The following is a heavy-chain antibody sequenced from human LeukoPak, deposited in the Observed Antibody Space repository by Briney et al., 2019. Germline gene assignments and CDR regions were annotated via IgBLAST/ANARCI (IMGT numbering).Heavy chain of an antibody. V-gene: IGHV4-59*01. D-gene: IGHD5-18*01. CDR1: GVSIFSYY. CDR3: ARSPDTAMALGAFDI. J-gene: IGHJ3*02. CDR2: VHYSGST. Sequence: SETLSLTCSVSGVSIFSYYWNWIRQPPGKGLEWIGYVHYSGSTNYNPSLKSRVTISVDTSKNQFSLKLSSVTAADTAVYYCARSPDTAMALGAFDIWGQGTMVTVSS.